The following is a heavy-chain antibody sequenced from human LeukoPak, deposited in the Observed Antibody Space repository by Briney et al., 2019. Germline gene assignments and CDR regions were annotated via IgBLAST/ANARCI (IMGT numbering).Heavy chain of an antibody. V-gene: IGHV4-59*01. CDR1: GASISGYY. CDR3: ARVLLSSGSST. J-gene: IGHJ5*02. Sequence: SETLSLTCSVSGASISGYYYNWIRQPPGKGLEWIGYVYYSGITNFNPPLKSRVTMSVDTSKNQFSLKVSSVTAADTAVYYCARVLLSSGSSTWGQGTLVTVSS. D-gene: IGHD3-22*01. CDR2: VYYSGIT.